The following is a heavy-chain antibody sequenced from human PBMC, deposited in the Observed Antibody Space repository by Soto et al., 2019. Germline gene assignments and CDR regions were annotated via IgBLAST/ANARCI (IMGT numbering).Heavy chain of an antibody. CDR3: AKDGVVPAAYYYYYGMDV. J-gene: IGHJ6*02. V-gene: IGHV3-23*01. Sequence: LRLSFAASGFTFSSYAMSWVRQAPGKGLEWVSAISGSGGSTYYADSVKGRFTISRDNSKNTLYLQMNSLRAEDTAVYYCAKDGVVPAAYYYYYGMDVWGQGTTVTVSS. CDR2: ISGSGGST. D-gene: IGHD2-2*01. CDR1: GFTFSSYA.